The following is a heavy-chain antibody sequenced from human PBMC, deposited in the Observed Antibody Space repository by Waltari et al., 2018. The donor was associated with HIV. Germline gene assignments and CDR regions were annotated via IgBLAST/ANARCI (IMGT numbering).Heavy chain of an antibody. V-gene: IGHV4-39*01. CDR2: RYYSGTA. J-gene: IGHJ4*02. Sequence: QLHLQESGPGLVKPSETPSLTCSVSGASLSSSSYYWAWIRQPPGKGLGWIGARYYSGTAYYNPSVKSRVSASLEASKNELALKLTSVTATDTALYYCARLRFHSLYYFDSWGPGILVTVSS. CDR1: GASLSSSSYY. D-gene: IGHD3-16*01. CDR3: ARLRFHSLYYFDS.